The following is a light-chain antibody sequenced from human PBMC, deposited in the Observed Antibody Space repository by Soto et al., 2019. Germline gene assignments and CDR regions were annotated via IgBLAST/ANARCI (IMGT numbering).Light chain of an antibody. CDR2: DVS. CDR1: SSDVGGYNY. V-gene: IGLV2-14*03. J-gene: IGLJ1*01. CDR3: CSYTTSNTRQLV. Sequence: QSALTQPASVSESPGQSITISCTGTSSDVGGYNYVSWYQHHPGKAPKLMIYDVSNRPSGVSNRFSGSESGNTASLTISGLQPEDVADYYCCSYTTSNTRQLVFGTGTKVTVL.